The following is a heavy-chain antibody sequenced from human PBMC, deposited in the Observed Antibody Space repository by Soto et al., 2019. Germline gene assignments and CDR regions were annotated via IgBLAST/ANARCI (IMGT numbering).Heavy chain of an antibody. V-gene: IGHV1-69*02. D-gene: IGHD3-10*01. CDR3: ARDGYAYGSGSFLAT. CDR1: GDTFTTYP. J-gene: IGHJ5*02. CDR2: IVPVLGVP. Sequence: QVQLVQSGAEVKKPGSSMKISCKASGDTFTTYPITCVRQAPGHGLEWMGRIVPVLGVPNSAQKFQGRLTIEAEKSRTKASMELSSLTAADTALYYCARDGYAYGSGSFLATWGQGTRVIVSS.